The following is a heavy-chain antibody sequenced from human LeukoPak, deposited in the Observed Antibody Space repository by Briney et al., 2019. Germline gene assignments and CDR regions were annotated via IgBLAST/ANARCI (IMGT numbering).Heavy chain of an antibody. V-gene: IGHV4-4*07. CDR2: IYTSGST. J-gene: IGHJ2*01. D-gene: IGHD1-26*01. Sequence: KPSETLSLTCTVSGGSISSYYWSWIRQPAGKGLEWIGRIYTSGSTNYNPSLKSRVTMSVDTSKNQFSLKLSSVTAADTAVYYCARSGGIVGATIAVEFDLWGRGTLVTVSS. CDR1: GGSISSYY. CDR3: ARSGGIVGATIAVEFDL.